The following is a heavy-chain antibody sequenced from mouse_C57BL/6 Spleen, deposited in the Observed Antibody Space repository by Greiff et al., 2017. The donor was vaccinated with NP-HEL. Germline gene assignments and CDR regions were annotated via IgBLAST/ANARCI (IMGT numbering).Heavy chain of an antibody. CDR2: INPSTGGT. D-gene: IGHD1-1*01. V-gene: IGHV1-42*01. CDR1: GYSFTGYY. CDR3: ARVNYGTLYYFDY. Sequence: EVKLMESGPELVKPGASVKISCKASGYSFTGYYMNWVKQSPEKSLEWIGEINPSTGGTTYNQKFKAKATLTVDKSSSTAYMQLKSLTSEDSAVYYCARVNYGTLYYFDYWGQGTTLTVSS. J-gene: IGHJ2*01.